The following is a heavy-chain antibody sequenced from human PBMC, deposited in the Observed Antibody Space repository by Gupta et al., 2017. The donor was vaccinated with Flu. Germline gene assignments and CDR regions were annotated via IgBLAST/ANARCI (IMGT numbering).Heavy chain of an antibody. D-gene: IGHD2-2*01. V-gene: IGHV1-3*01. CDR1: GYIFTTYG. J-gene: IGHJ4*02. Sequence: QVQLVQSGAEVKNPGASVKVSCKTSGYIFTTYGIHWVRQAPGQGPEWMGWINAANGNTEYSQKFHDRVTIVRDTSASTVSMKLSSLRSEDTAVYYCARGACSGSTSCSFVWGKGTLVTVYS. CDR2: INAANGNT. CDR3: ARGACSGSTSCSFV.